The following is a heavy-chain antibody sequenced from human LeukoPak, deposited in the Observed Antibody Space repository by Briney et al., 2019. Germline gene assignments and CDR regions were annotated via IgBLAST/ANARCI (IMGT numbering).Heavy chain of an antibody. CDR1: GYSFTSYW. D-gene: IGHD3-9*01. Sequence: GESLRISCKGSGYSFTSYWISWVRQMPGKGLEWMGRIDPSDSYTNYSASFQGHVTISADKYISTAYLQWSSLKASDTAMYYCARESYYDILTGSNFDYWGQGTLVTVSS. CDR2: IDPSDSYT. J-gene: IGHJ4*02. V-gene: IGHV5-10-1*01. CDR3: ARESYYDILTGSNFDY.